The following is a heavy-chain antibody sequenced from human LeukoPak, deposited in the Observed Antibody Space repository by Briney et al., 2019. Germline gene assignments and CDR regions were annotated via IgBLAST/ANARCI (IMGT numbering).Heavy chain of an antibody. CDR3: AKRPDYGDYYCDY. CDR1: GDSVSSSNYY. D-gene: IGHD4-17*01. V-gene: IGHV4-61*01. CDR2: IYYGGNT. Sequence: SETLSLTCAVSGDSVSSSNYYWSWIRQPPGKGLEWIGYIYYGGNTNYNPSLQSRVTISVDTSKSQFSLKLSSVTAADTAVYYCAKRPDYGDYYCDYWGQGTLVTVSS. J-gene: IGHJ4*02.